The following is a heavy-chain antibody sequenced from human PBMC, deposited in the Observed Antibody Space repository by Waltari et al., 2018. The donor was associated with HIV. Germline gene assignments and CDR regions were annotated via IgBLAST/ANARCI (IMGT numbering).Heavy chain of an antibody. CDR3: ARGRYSSSWYFDY. CDR2: IWYDGSNK. V-gene: IGHV3-33*08. Sequence: QVQLVESGGGVVQPGRSLRLSCAASRFTFSSYGMHWVRQAPGKGLEWVAVIWYDGSNKNYADSVKGRFTISRDNSKNTLYLQMNSLRHEDTAMYYCARGRYSSSWYFDYWGQGTLVTVSS. D-gene: IGHD6-13*01. J-gene: IGHJ4*02. CDR1: RFTFSSYG.